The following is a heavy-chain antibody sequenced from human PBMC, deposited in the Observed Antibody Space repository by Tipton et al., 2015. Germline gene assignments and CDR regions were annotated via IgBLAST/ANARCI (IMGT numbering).Heavy chain of an antibody. J-gene: IGHJ4*02. CDR3: ARDLGAYCGGYCFLD. V-gene: IGHV3-21*01. CDR2: I. Sequence: SLRLSCAASGFTFSIYHINWIRQAPGKGLEWVSSITDSVKGRFTISRDNAKKSLYLQLNSLRAEDTGVYYCARDLGAYCGGYCFLDWGLGTLVTVSS. CDR1: GFTFSIYH. D-gene: IGHD2-21*01.